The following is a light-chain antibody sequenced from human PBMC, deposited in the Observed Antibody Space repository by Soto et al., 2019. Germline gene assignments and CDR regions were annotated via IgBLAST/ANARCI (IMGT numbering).Light chain of an antibody. CDR2: DAS. CDR3: QQCNSYWT. J-gene: IGKJ1*01. CDR1: QSISSW. Sequence: DIQMTQSPSTLSESVGDRVTITCRASQSISSWLAWYQQKPGKAPKLLIYDASSLESGVPSRFSGSGSGTEFTLTISSLQPDDFATYYCQQCNSYWTFGQGTKVEIK. V-gene: IGKV1-5*01.